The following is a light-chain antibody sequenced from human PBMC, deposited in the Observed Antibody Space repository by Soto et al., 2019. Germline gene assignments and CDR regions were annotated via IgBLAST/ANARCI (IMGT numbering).Light chain of an antibody. CDR2: LGS. V-gene: IGKV2-28*01. J-gene: IGKJ1*01. Sequence: DIVMTQSPLSLPVTPGEPASISFRSSHGLLHANGNTYLHWYLQKPGKSPKLLIFLGSNRDSGVPDRFSGSGSGTDFTLDISRVEADDVGVYYCMQALQDSSTFGQGTKVDIK. CDR3: MQALQDSST. CDR1: HGLLHANGNTY.